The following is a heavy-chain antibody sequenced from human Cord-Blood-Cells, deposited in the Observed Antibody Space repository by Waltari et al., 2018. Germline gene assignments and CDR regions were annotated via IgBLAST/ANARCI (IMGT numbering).Heavy chain of an antibody. CDR2: ISYDGSNK. CDR1: GFTFSSHA. V-gene: IGHV3-30-3*01. CDR3: ARGGSTSCYTQIDY. Sequence: QVQLVESGGGVVQPGRSLRLSCAASGFTFSSHAMHWVRQAPGKGLEWVAVISYDGSNKYYADSVKGRFTISRDNSKNTLYLQMNSLRAEDTAVYYCARGGSTSCYTQIDYWGQGTLVTVSS. D-gene: IGHD2-2*02. J-gene: IGHJ4*02.